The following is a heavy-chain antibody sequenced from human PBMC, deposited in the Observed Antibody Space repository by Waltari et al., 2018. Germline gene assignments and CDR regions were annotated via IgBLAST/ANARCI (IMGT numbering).Heavy chain of an antibody. CDR3: TSWRVVAGTGWFDS. CDR2: MRNIGGNT. D-gene: IGHD2-15*01. V-gene: IGHV3-23*01. CDR1: GFSVGNYD. Sequence: EVQLLESGGGLVQPGGSRILSCAASGFSVGNYDMAWVSQAPGKGLGWVSGMRNIGGNTYYVDSVKGRFAISRDKSRNTLHLQMDGLRAEDTAIYYCTSWRVVAGTGWFDSWGQGTLVTVSS. J-gene: IGHJ5*01.